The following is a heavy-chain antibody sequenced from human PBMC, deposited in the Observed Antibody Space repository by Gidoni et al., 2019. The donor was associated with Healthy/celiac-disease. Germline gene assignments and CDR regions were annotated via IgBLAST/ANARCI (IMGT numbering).Heavy chain of an antibody. J-gene: IGHJ4*02. CDR1: GFTFSSYA. Sequence: EVQLFESGGCLVQPGGSMRLSCAASGFTFSSYAMSWVRQAPGKGLEWVSAISGSGGSTYYADSVKGRFTISRDNSKNTLYLQMNSLRAEDTAVYYCAKDHRYYGPFDYWCQGTLVTVSS. V-gene: IGHV3-23*01. CDR3: AKDHRYYGPFDY. D-gene: IGHD3-10*01. CDR2: ISGSGGST.